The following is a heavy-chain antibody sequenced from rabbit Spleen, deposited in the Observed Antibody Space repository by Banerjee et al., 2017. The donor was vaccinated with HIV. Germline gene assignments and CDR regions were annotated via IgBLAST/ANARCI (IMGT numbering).Heavy chain of an antibody. V-gene: IGHV1S40*01. D-gene: IGHD1-1*01. CDR2: IDTGSSGFT. CDR1: GVSFSGSSY. J-gene: IGHJ6*01. CDR3: ARDTSSSFSSYGMDL. Sequence: QSLEESGGGLVKPGGTLTLTCIASGVSFSGSSYMCWVRQAPGKGLEWIACIDTGSSGFTYFASWAKGRFTISKTSSTTVTLQMTSLTAADTATYFCARDTSSSFSSYGMDLWGPGTLVTVS.